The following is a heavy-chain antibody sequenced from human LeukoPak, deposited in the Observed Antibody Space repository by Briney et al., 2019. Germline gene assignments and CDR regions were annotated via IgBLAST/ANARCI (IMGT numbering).Heavy chain of an antibody. J-gene: IGHJ4*02. Sequence: PGGSLRLSCAASGFTFSSYSMNWVRQGPGTGVEWDSSISSSSSYIYYADSVKGRFTISRDNAKNSLYLQMNSLRAEDTAVYYCARGRDPPDYWGQGTLVTVSS. CDR2: ISSSSSYI. CDR1: GFTFSSYS. V-gene: IGHV3-21*01. CDR3: ARGRDPPDY.